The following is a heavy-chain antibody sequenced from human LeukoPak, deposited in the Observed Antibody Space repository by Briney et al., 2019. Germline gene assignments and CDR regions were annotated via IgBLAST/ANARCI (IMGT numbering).Heavy chain of an antibody. CDR1: GFTFSSYA. CDR2: ISGSGGST. V-gene: IGHV3-23*01. CDR3: AKAPSSQVTTEDYYYYYGMDV. D-gene: IGHD4-11*01. J-gene: IGHJ6*02. Sequence: PGGSLRLSCAASGFTFSSYAMSWVRQAPGKGLEWVSAISGSGGSTYYADSVKGRFTISRDNSKNTLYLQMNSLRAEDTAVYYCAKAPSSQVTTEDYYYYYGMDVWGQGTTVTVSS.